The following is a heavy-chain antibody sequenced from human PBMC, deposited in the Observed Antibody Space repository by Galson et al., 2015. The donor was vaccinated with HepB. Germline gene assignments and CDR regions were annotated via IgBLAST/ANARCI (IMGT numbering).Heavy chain of an antibody. D-gene: IGHD2-2*01. CDR3: ARVRDCSSTSCYYYYYGMDV. V-gene: IGHV1-69*13. CDR2: IIPIFGTA. CDR1: GGTFSSYA. J-gene: IGHJ6*02. Sequence: SVKVSCKASGGTFSSYAISWVRQAPGQGLEWMGGIIPIFGTANYAQKFQGRVTITADESTSTAYMELSSLRSEDTAVYYCARVRDCSSTSCYYYYYGMDVWGQGTTVTVSS.